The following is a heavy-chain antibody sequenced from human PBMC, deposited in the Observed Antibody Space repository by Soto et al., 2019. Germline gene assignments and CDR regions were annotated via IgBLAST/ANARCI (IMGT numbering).Heavy chain of an antibody. CDR3: ARGGRRVLDY. Sequence: QLVQSGAEVKRPGASVKVSCKGSGYTVTSYGITWVRQAPGQGLEWMGWISPYNGDTNSARELQGRFTLTSDTATTVYMELTDLRPDDTAVYYRARGGRRVLDYWGQGTLVTVSS. J-gene: IGHJ4*02. CDR2: ISPYNGDT. CDR1: GYTVTSYG. V-gene: IGHV1-18*01. D-gene: IGHD3-10*01.